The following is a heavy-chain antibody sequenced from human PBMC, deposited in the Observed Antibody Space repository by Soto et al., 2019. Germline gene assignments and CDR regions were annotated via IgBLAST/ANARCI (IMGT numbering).Heavy chain of an antibody. V-gene: IGHV3-23*01. D-gene: IGHD3-22*01. CDR3: AKHLRDSSGYLYYYYYYGMDV. J-gene: IGHJ6*02. CDR2: ISGSGGST. Sequence: GGSLRLSCAASGFTFSSYAMSWVRQAPGKGLEWVSAISGSGGSTYYADSVKGRFTISRDNSKNTLHLQMNSLRAEDTAVYYCAKHLRDSSGYLYYYYYYGMDVWGQGTTVTVSS. CDR1: GFTFSSYA.